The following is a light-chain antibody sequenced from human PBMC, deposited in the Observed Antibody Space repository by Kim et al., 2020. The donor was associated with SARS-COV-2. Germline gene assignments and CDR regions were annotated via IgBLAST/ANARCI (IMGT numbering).Light chain of an antibody. J-gene: IGLJ2*01. CDR3: AAWDDSLSGVV. V-gene: IGLV1-47*01. Sequence: GQRDTISCSGSTSNIGSYYVYWYQQLPGTAPKLLIYENNKRPSGVPDRFAGSKSGASASLAISGLRSEDEADYYCAAWDDSLSGVVFGGGTKVTVL. CDR2: ENN. CDR1: TSNIGSYY.